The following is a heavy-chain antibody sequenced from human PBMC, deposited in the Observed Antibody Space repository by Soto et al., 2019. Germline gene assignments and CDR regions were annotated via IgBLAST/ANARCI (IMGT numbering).Heavy chain of an antibody. Sequence: VQLLESGGGLVQPGGSLRLSCAASGITISNYPMSWVHQAPGKGLDWVSGISGSGDRTYYADSAKGRFTISKDISRNSLSLQLDSLGVEDTAVYFCVKDDGGYPSTAPHWGQGTLVTVSS. CDR1: GITISNYP. D-gene: IGHD3-22*01. J-gene: IGHJ4*02. V-gene: IGHV3-23*01. CDR3: VKDDGGYPSTAPH. CDR2: ISGSGDRT.